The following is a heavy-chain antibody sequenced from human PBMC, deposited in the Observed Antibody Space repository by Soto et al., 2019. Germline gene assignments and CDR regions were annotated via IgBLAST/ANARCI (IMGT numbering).Heavy chain of an antibody. Sequence: PSQTLSLTCAISGDSVSSNSAAWNWIRQSPSRGLEWLGRTYYRSKWYNDYAVSVKSRITINPDTSKNQFSLQLNSVTPEDTAVYYCARAPYCSGGSCYYENWFDPWGQGXLVTVYS. J-gene: IGHJ5*02. CDR3: ARAPYCSGGSCYYENWFDP. CDR1: GDSVSSNSAA. CDR2: TYYRSKWYN. V-gene: IGHV6-1*01. D-gene: IGHD2-15*01.